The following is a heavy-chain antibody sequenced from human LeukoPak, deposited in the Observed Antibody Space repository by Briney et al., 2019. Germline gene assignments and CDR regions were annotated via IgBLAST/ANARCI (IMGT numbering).Heavy chain of an antibody. CDR3: ARGNILTGYDY. V-gene: IGHV3-13*04. D-gene: IGHD3-9*01. Sequence: PGGSLRLSCAASGFTFSTYDMHWVRQATGKGLEWVSAIGFAGDTYYSGSVKGRFTISRENAKNFLYLQMNSLRAGDTAVYYCARGNILTGYDYWGQGTLVTVSS. CDR2: IGFAGDT. CDR1: GFTFSTYD. J-gene: IGHJ4*02.